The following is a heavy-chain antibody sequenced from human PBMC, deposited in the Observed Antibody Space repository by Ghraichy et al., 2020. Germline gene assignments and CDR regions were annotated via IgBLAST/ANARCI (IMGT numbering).Heavy chain of an antibody. D-gene: IGHD1-14*01. CDR3: TRSGQSYFHGLDV. CDR2: IGTAGDT. J-gene: IGHJ6*02. Sequence: LSLTCAASGFTFNRYDMHWVRQATGKGLEWVSAIGTAGDTHYTDFVKGRFTISREDVKNTFYLQMNSLRAGDTAVYYCTRSGQSYFHGLDVWGQGTTVTVSS. V-gene: IGHV3-13*01. CDR1: GFTFNRYD.